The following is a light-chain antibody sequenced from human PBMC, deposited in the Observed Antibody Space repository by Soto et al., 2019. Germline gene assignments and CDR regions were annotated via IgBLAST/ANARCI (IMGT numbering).Light chain of an antibody. V-gene: IGKV1-5*01. CDR2: DAS. CDR1: QSISSW. J-gene: IGKJ1*01. Sequence: QMTQSPSTLSASVGDRVTITCRASQSISSWLAWYQQKPGKAPKLLIYDASSLESGVPSRFSGSGSGTEFTLTISSLQPDDFATYYCQQYNSYSPWTFGQGTGGYQ. CDR3: QQYNSYSPWT.